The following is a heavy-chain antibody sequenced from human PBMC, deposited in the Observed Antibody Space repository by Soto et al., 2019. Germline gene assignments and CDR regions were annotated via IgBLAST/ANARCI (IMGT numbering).Heavy chain of an antibody. D-gene: IGHD3-22*01. V-gene: IGHV5-10-1*01. J-gene: IGHJ4*02. CDR2: IDPSDSQT. CDR3: ARQIYDSDTGPNFQYYFDS. CDR1: GYSFAGYW. Sequence: GESLKISCKGSGYSFAGYWITWVRQKPGKGLEWMGRIDPSDSQTYYTPSFRGHVTISATKSITTVFLQWSSLRASDTAMYYCARQIYDSDTGPNFQYYFDSWGQGTPVTVSS.